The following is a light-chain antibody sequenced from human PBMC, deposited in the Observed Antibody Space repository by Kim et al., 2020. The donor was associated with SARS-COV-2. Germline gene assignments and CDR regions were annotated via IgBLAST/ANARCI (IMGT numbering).Light chain of an antibody. J-gene: IGKJ2*01. CDR1: QIVRYNN. CDR3: QQYGTSPYT. Sequence: EIVLTQSPGTLSLSPGERGTLSCRASQIVRYNNLAWYQQKPGQAPRLLIFGTSSRAAGIPDRFSGSRSGTDFTLTISRLEPEDFAVYYCQQYGTSPYTFGQGTKLRS. CDR2: GTS. V-gene: IGKV3-20*01.